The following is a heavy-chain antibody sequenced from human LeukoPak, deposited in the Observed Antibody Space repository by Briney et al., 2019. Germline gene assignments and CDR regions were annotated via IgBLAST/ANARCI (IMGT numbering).Heavy chain of an antibody. V-gene: IGHV4-59*01. CDR2: IYYSGST. Sequence: SETLSLTCTVSGGSISSYYWGWIRQPPGKGLEWIGYIYYSGSTNYNPSLKSGVTISVDTSKNQFSLKLSSVTAADTAVYYCARFGGGGGEYHFDYWGQGTLVTVSS. CDR1: GGSISSYY. J-gene: IGHJ4*02. D-gene: IGHD3-16*01. CDR3: ARFGGGGGEYHFDY.